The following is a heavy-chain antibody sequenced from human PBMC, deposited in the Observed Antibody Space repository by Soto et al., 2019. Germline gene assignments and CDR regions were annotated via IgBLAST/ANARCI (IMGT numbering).Heavy chain of an antibody. CDR3: ARSRGGAVVYYFDY. D-gene: IGHD2-15*01. CDR1: GGSISSYY. V-gene: IGHV4-59*01. CDR2: IYYSGST. J-gene: IGHJ4*02. Sequence: QVQLQESGPGLVKPSETLSLTCTVSGGSISSYYWSWIRQPPGKGLEWIGYIYYSGSTNYNPSLMSRVTISVDTSKHLFSLKLSSVTAADTAVYYCARSRGGAVVYYFDYWGQGTLVTVSS.